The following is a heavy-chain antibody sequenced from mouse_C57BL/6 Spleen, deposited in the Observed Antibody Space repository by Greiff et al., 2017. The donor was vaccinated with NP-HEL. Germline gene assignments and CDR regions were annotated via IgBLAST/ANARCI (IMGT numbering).Heavy chain of an antibody. Sequence: EVQVVESGGGLVQPKGSLKLSCAASGFSFNTYAMNWVRQAPGKGLEWVARIRSKSNNYATYYADSVKDRFTISRDDSESMLYLQMNNLKTEDTAMYYCVRRSSYAEFAYWGQGTLVTVSA. CDR3: VRRSSYAEFAY. D-gene: IGHD1-1*01. V-gene: IGHV10-1*01. CDR1: GFSFNTYA. J-gene: IGHJ3*01. CDR2: IRSKSNNYAT.